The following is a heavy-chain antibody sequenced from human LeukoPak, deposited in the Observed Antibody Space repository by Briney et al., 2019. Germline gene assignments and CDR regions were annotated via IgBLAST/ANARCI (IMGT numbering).Heavy chain of an antibody. V-gene: IGHV3-53*01. CDR1: GFTVSSNH. CDR2: IYSGGST. Sequence: PGGSLRLSCAASGFTVSSNHMSWVRQAPGKGLEWVSDIYSGGSTYYADSVKGRFTISRDNSKNTLYLQMNSLRAEDTAVYYCAKSVSGWSYYFDYWGQGTLVTVSS. J-gene: IGHJ4*02. CDR3: AKSVSGWSYYFDY. D-gene: IGHD6-19*01.